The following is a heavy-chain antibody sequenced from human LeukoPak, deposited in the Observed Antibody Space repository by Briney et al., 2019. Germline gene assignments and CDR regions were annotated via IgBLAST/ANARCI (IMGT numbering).Heavy chain of an antibody. Sequence: PSETLSLTCTVSGGSISSYYWSWIRQPPGKGLEWIGYIYYSGSTNYNPSLKSRVTISVGTSKNQFSLKLSSVTAADTAVYYCARDEVAVAGYYYYGMDVWGQGTTVTVSS. D-gene: IGHD6-19*01. CDR2: IYYSGST. V-gene: IGHV4-59*01. CDR3: ARDEVAVAGYYYYGMDV. J-gene: IGHJ6*02. CDR1: GGSISSYY.